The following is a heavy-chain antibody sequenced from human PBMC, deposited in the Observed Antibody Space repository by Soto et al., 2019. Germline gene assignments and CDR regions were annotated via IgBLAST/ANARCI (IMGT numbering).Heavy chain of an antibody. V-gene: IGHV1-2*02. Sequence: ASVKVSCKASGYTFTGYYMHWVRQAPGQGLEWMGWVNPNSGDTNYAQKFQGRVTMSGDTSIITAYMELSRLRYDDTAVYYCARGWNIVAAVTNNWFDPWGQGTLVTVSS. CDR3: ARGWNIVAAVTNNWFDP. J-gene: IGHJ5*02. D-gene: IGHD1-26*01. CDR2: VNPNSGDT. CDR1: GYTFTGYY.